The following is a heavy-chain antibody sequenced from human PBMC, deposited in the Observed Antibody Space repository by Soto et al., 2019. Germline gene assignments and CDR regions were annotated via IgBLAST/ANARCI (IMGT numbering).Heavy chain of an antibody. Sequence: GGSLRLSCVASGLTFGSRAMGWVRQAPGEGLQWVATITDNGGDAKYADSVRGRFVISRDNSKKTLYLQMTSLTAEDSAMYFCARGSTESYPGSRIFDFWGRGTLVTVSS. V-gene: IGHV3-23*01. CDR2: ITDNGGDA. D-gene: IGHD3-10*01. J-gene: IGHJ4*02. CDR1: GLTFGSRA. CDR3: ARGSTESYPGSRIFDF.